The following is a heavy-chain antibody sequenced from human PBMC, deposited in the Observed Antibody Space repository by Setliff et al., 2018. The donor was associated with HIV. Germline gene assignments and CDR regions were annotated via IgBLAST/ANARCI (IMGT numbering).Heavy chain of an antibody. D-gene: IGHD6-13*01. CDR3: ARGRGSSWIDAFDI. J-gene: IGHJ3*02. Sequence: GASVKVSCKASGYTFTNYAMHWVRQAPGQRLEWMGWINAGNGNTKYAQKLQGRVTMTTDTSTSTAYMELRSLRSDDTAVYYRARGRGSSWIDAFDIWGQGTMVTVSS. CDR1: GYTFTNYA. V-gene: IGHV1-3*01. CDR2: INAGNGNT.